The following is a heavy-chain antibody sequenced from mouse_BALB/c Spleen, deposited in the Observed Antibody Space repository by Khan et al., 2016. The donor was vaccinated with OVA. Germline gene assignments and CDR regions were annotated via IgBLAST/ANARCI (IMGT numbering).Heavy chain of an antibody. CDR1: GYTFTDYS. J-gene: IGHJ3*02. CDR2: INTETGEP. CDR3: APYYGIYGGFGY. D-gene: IGHD2-10*01. V-gene: IGHV9-2-1*01. Sequence: QIQLVQSGPELKKPGETVKISCKASGYTFTDYSMHWVKQAPGKGLKWMGWINTETGEPTYADDFKGRFAFSLETSASSAFLQLTNLKNEDTATYFCAPYYGIYGGFGYWGQGTLVTVSA.